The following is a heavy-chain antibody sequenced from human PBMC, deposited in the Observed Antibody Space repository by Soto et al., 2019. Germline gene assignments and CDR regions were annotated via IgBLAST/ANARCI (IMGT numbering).Heavy chain of an antibody. CDR1: GFSLSGGGVG. CDR3: AQKMDTVDWFGP. CDR2: IYWNDDK. D-gene: IGHD5-18*01. Sequence: SGPTLVNPTQTLTLTCTFSGFSLSGGGVGVGWIRQPPGKALEWVALIYWNDDKRYSPSLKSRLTITKDTSKNQVVLTMTNMDPVNTATYYYAQKMDTVDWFGPWGRGTLVTVYS. V-gene: IGHV2-5*01. J-gene: IGHJ5*02.